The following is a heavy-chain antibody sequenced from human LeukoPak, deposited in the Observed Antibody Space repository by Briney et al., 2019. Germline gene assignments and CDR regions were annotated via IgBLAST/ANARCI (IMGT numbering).Heavy chain of an antibody. V-gene: IGHV1-69*04. CDR2: IIPILGIA. J-gene: IGHJ4*02. CDR1: GGTFSSYA. D-gene: IGHD3-22*01. Sequence: SVKVSCKASGGTFSSYAISWVRQAPGQGLEWMGRIIPILGIANYAQKFQGRVTITADKSTSTAYMELSSLRSEDTAVYYCALVTYYYDSSGYIFDYWGQGTLVTVTS. CDR3: ALVTYYYDSSGYIFDY.